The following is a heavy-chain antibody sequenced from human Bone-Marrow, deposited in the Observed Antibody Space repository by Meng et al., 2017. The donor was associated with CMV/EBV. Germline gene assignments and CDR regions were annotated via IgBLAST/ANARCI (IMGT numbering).Heavy chain of an antibody. V-gene: IGHV3-30-3*01. J-gene: IGHJ4*02. CDR2: ISYDGSNK. Sequence: GESLKISCAASGFTFSSYAMHWVRQAPGKGLEWVVVISYDGSNKYYADSVKGRFTISRDNSKNTLYLQMNSLRAEDTAVYYCAKDSDSSGYYNYYFDYWGQGTLVTVSS. D-gene: IGHD3-22*01. CDR3: AKDSDSSGYYNYYFDY. CDR1: GFTFSSYA.